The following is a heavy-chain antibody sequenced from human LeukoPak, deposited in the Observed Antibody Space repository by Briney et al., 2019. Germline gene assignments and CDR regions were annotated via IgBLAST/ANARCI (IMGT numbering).Heavy chain of an antibody. CDR1: GFDFSGFY. J-gene: IGHJ4*02. CDR2: IRSKPSSYTT. V-gene: IGHV3-73*01. CDR3: ARSSLRYFDWFMDY. Sequence: GGSLRLSCTASGFDFSGFYMHWVRQASGRGLEWVGLIRSKPSSYTTVYAASVKGRFTISRDDSKSTAYLQMNSLRAEDTAVYYCARSSLRYFDWFMDYWGQGTLVTVSS. D-gene: IGHD3-9*01.